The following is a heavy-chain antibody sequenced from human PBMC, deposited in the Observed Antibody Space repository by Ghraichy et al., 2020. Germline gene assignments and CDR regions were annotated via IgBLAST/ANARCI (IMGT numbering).Heavy chain of an antibody. Sequence: GGSLRLSCAASGFDFSSYGMNWVRQSPGKGLEWVSSISSVSSDIDYADSVTGRFIVSRHNAKNSLYLQMNSLRAEDTAVYYCARDRNSIPYSMDVWGQGTTVTVSS. D-gene: IGHD2/OR15-2a*01. CDR3: ARDRNSIPYSMDV. V-gene: IGHV3-21*06. CDR1: GFDFSSYG. J-gene: IGHJ6*02. CDR2: ISSVSSDI.